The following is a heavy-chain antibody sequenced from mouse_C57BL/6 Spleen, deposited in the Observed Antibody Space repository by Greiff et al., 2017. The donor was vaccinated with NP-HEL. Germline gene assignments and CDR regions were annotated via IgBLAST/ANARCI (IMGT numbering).Heavy chain of an antibody. V-gene: IGHV1-52*01. D-gene: IGHD1-1*01. CDR1: GYTFTSYW. CDR3: ARGPCYGSSLWYFDV. J-gene: IGHJ1*03. CDR2: IDPSDSET. Sequence: VQLQQPGAELVRPGSSVKLSCKASGYTFTSYWMHWVKQRPIQGLEWIGNIDPSDSETHYNQKFKDKATLTVDKSSSTAYMQLSSLTSEDSAVYYCARGPCYGSSLWYFDVWGTGTTVTVSS.